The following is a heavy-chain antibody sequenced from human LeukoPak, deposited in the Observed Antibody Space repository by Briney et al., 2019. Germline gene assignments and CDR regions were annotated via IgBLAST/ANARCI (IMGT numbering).Heavy chain of an antibody. J-gene: IGHJ4*02. CDR3: VRDFTWTTGDEI. CDR2: IKYDGSGK. Sequence: GVSLRLSCAASGFTFSSHWMSWVRQGPGKGLEWVANIKYDGSGKYYTDSVKGRFTVSRDNAKNSLYLQLSSLRAEDTAVYYCVRDFTWTTGDEIWGQGTLVTVSS. D-gene: IGHD7-27*01. CDR1: GFTFSSHW. V-gene: IGHV3-7*01.